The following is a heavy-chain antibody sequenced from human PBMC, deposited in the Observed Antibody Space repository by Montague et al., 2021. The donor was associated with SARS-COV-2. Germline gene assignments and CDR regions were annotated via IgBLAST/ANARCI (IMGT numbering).Heavy chain of an antibody. Sequence: SKTLSLTCAVYGGSFSGYYWTWIRQPPRKGLEWIGEVFHDGSTYYNPSLKSRVTISVDTSKNQFSLKLSSVTAADTAVYYCARLAPDSGSPNGYYYNGMDVWGQGTTVTVSS. CDR2: VFHDGST. D-gene: IGHD1-26*01. V-gene: IGHV4-34*12. CDR1: GGSFSGYY. J-gene: IGHJ6*02. CDR3: ARLAPDSGSPNGYYYNGMDV.